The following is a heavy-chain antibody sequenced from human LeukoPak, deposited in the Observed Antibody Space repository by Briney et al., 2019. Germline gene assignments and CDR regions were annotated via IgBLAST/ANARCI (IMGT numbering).Heavy chain of an antibody. V-gene: IGHV4-39*01. CDR3: ASPQGLGYCSSTSCYYYYGMDV. D-gene: IGHD2-2*01. CDR2: IYYSGST. CDR1: GGSISSSSYY. J-gene: IGHJ6*02. Sequence: SETLSLTCTVSGGSISSSSYYWGWIRQPPGKGLEWIGSIYYSGSTYYNPSLKSRVTISVDTSKNQFSLKLSSVTAADMAVYYCASPQGLGYCSSTSCYYYYGMDVWGQGTTVTVSS.